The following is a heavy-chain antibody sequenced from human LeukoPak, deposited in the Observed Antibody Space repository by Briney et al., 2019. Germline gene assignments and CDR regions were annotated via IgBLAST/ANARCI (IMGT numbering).Heavy chain of an antibody. CDR3: ARDPFPCGGRCYYSMNWFDP. Sequence: ASVKVSCNASGYTFTGYYMHWVRQAPGQGLEWMGWINPNSGGTNYAQKFQGRVTMTRDTSISTAYMELSRLRSDDTAVYYCARDPFPCGGRCYYSMNWFDPWGKGTLVTVSS. J-gene: IGHJ5*02. CDR1: GYTFTGYY. D-gene: IGHD2-15*01. V-gene: IGHV1-2*02. CDR2: INPNSGGT.